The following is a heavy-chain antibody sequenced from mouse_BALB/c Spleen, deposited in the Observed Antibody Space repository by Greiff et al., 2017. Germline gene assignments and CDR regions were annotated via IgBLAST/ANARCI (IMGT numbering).Heavy chain of an antibody. D-gene: IGHD2-4*01. CDR2: ISSGGST. CDR3: ARGGYYDYDDGFAY. J-gene: IGHJ3*01. Sequence: EVKLVESGGGLVKPGGSLKLSCAASGFTFSSYAMSWVRQTPEKRLEWVASISSGGSTYYPDSVKGRFTISRDNARNILYLQMSSLRSEDTAMYYCARGGYYDYDDGFAYWGQGTLVTVSA. V-gene: IGHV5-6-5*01. CDR1: GFTFSSYA.